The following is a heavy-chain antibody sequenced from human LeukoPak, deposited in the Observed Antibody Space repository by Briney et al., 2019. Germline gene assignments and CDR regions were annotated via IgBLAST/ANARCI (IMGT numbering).Heavy chain of an antibody. CDR3: ARDLSYYFDY. D-gene: IGHD3-10*01. CDR2: IYSGGTT. Sequence: PGGSLRLSCAASGFTVSSNYMSWVRQAPGKGLEWVSVIYSGGTTNYADSVKGRFTISRDNAKNSLYLQMNSLRAEDTAVYYCARDLSYYFDYWGQGTLVTVSS. J-gene: IGHJ4*02. CDR1: GFTVSSNY. V-gene: IGHV3-53*01.